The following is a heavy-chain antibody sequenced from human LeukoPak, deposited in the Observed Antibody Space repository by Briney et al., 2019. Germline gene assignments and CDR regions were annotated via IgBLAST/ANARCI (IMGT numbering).Heavy chain of an antibody. CDR3: ARVRNLYVEMATIEDYYYYYAMDV. D-gene: IGHD5-24*01. J-gene: IGHJ6*02. V-gene: IGHV3-21*01. CDR2: ISSSSSYI. Sequence: PGGSLRLSCAASGFTFSSYSMNWVRQAPGKGLEWVSFISSSSSYIYYADSVKGRFTISRDNAKNSLYLQMNSLRAEDTAVYYCARVRNLYVEMATIEDYYYYYAMDVWGQGTTVTVSS. CDR1: GFTFSSYS.